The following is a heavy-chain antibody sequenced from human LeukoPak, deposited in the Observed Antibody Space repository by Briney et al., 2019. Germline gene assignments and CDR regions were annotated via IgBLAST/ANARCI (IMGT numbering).Heavy chain of an antibody. D-gene: IGHD2-15*01. CDR2: IYYSGST. Sequence: SETLSLTCTVSGGSISSYYWSWIRQPPGKGLERIGYIYYSGSTNYNPSLKSRVTISVDTSKNQFSLKLSSVTAADTAVYYCASTSGYYYYGMDVWGQGTTVTVSS. V-gene: IGHV4-59*01. J-gene: IGHJ6*02. CDR1: GGSISSYY. CDR3: ASTSGYYYYGMDV.